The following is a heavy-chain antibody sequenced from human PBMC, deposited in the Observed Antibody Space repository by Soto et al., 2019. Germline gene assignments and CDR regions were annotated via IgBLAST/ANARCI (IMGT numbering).Heavy chain of an antibody. CDR1: GYSFSNYW. Sequence: PGESLKISCKGSGYSFSNYWINWVRQMPGKGLEWMGIIYPGDSDTKYSPSFQGQVTISADKSISTAHLQWSSLKASDTAIYYCARHETASLYHYYYGMDVWGQGTTVTVS. J-gene: IGHJ6*02. CDR2: IYPGDSDT. CDR3: ARHETASLYHYYYGMDV. V-gene: IGHV5-51*01. D-gene: IGHD5-18*01.